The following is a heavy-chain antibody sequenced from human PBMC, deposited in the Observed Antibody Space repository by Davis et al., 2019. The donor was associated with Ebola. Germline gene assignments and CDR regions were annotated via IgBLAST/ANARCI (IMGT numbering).Heavy chain of an antibody. V-gene: IGHV3-11*05. J-gene: IGHJ6*04. D-gene: IGHD3-10*01. Sequence: PGGSLRLSCAASGFSVSDKFMSWIRQAPGKGLEWVSSISGDSLYTNYADSVRGRLTISRDDAKNSLYLQMNSLRAEDTALYYCAKDRYYIYYHGMDVWGKGTTVTVSS. CDR3: AKDRYYIYYHGMDV. CDR2: ISGDSLYT. CDR1: GFSVSDKF.